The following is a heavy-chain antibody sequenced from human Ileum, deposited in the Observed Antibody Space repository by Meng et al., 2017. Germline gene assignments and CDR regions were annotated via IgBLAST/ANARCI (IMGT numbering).Heavy chain of an antibody. J-gene: IGHJ4*02. D-gene: IGHD3-22*01. CDR1: GGSFSGYD. CDR2: INHSGST. V-gene: IGHV4-34*01. Sequence: QAQLQAWGAGLLKPSETLSLTCAVYGGSFSGYDWTWIRQPPGKGLEWIGEINHSGSTNYNPSLKSRVTISVDTSKNQFSLKLSSVTAADTAVYYCSRTSYYDNSGYYPGWGQGTLVTVSS. CDR3: SRTSYYDNSGYYPG.